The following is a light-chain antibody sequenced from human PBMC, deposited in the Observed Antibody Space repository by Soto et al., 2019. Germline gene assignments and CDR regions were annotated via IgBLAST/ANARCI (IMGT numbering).Light chain of an antibody. CDR1: QSVDSSY. J-gene: IGKJ1*01. V-gene: IGKV3-20*01. Sequence: IVMTQSPGTLSLSPGERATLCCRASQSVDSSYLAWYQQKPGQAPRLLIYGASNRATGIPDRFSGSGSGTDFTLTISRLEPEDFAVYYCQQYGSSGTFGQGTKVDIK. CDR2: GAS. CDR3: QQYGSSGT.